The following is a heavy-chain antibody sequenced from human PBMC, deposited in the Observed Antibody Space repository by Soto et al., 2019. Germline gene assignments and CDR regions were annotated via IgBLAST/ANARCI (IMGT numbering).Heavy chain of an antibody. V-gene: IGHV4-34*01. CDR2: INHSGST. CDR1: GGSFSGYY. CDR3: ARHFSVDYFDY. Sequence: TSETLSLTCAVYGGSFSGYYWSWIRRPPGKGLEWIGEINHSGSTNYNPSLKSRVTISVDTSKSQFSLKLSSVTAADTAVYYCARHFSVDYFDYWGQGALVTVSS. J-gene: IGHJ4*02.